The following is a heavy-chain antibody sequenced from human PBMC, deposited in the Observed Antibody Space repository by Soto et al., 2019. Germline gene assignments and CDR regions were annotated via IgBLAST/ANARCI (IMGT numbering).Heavy chain of an antibody. D-gene: IGHD3-22*01. CDR1: GYTFTSYY. V-gene: IGHV1-46*01. J-gene: IGHJ4*02. Sequence: ASVKVSCKASGYTFTSYYMHWVRQAPGQGLEWMGIINPSGGSTSYAQKFQGRVTMTRDTSTSTVYMELSSLRSEDTAVYYCARSLDYYDSSGYYSFDYWGQGTLVTVSS. CDR3: ARSLDYYDSSGYYSFDY. CDR2: INPSGGST.